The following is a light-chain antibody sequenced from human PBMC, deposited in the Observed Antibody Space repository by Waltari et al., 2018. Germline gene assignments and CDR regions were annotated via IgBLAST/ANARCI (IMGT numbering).Light chain of an antibody. CDR3: SSYSTSSSLIL. CDR1: SSDVGGHEY. J-gene: IGLJ2*01. Sequence: QSDLSQPASVSGSPGKSITISCTGASSDVGGHEYVSWYQQHPGKAPKLIILDVNNRPSGVSNRFSGSKSGNTASLTISGLQAEDEADYYCSSYSTSSSLILFGEGTKVTVL. CDR2: DVN. V-gene: IGLV2-14*03.